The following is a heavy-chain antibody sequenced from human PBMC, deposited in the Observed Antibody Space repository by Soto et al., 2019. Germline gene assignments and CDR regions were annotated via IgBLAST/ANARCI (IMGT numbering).Heavy chain of an antibody. V-gene: IGHV4-39*01. D-gene: IGHD3-22*01. CDR1: GDSIYSSTYY. CDR2: VFESGST. CDR3: ARLGGTYYGTSDEGGYCDF. Sequence: PSQTLSLTFTVAGDSIYSSTYYWGWIRQPPGTALEWVGNVFESGSTYYNPSLQSRVTVSMDTSKNQFALKLSSVAAADTAVYYCARLGGTYYGTSDEGGYCDFCGQGTLVT. J-gene: IGHJ4*02.